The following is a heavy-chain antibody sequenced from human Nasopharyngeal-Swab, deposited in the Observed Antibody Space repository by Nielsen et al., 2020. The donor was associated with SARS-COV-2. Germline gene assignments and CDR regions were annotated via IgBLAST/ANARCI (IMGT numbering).Heavy chain of an antibody. CDR2: ISRNSDYI. J-gene: IGHJ4*02. D-gene: IGHD5-12*01. Sequence: WIRQPPGKGLEWVSSISRNSDYILYADSVKGRFTISRDNAKNSLFLQMNSLRADDTAVYYCARGGHRDYDYAYWGQGTLVTVSS. CDR3: ARGGHRDYDYAY. V-gene: IGHV3-21*01.